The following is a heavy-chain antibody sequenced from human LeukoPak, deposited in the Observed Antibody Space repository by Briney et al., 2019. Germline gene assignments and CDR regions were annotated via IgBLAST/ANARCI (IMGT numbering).Heavy chain of an antibody. CDR3: ARDLTTTSSTNY. J-gene: IGHJ4*02. Sequence: PSETLSLTCSVSGGSSSSSSYYWGWIRQPPGKGLEWIGSIHDSGSTNYNPSLKSRVTISVDTSKNQFSLKLSSVTAADTAVYYCARDLTTTSSTNYWGQGTLVTVSS. V-gene: IGHV4-39*07. CDR2: IHDSGST. CDR1: GGSSSSSSYY. D-gene: IGHD4-11*01.